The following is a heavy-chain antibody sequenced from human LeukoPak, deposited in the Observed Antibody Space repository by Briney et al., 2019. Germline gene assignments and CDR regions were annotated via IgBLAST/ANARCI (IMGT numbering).Heavy chain of an antibody. J-gene: IGHJ3*01. D-gene: IGHD4-17*01. Sequence: GGSLRLSCAASGFTFGDYVISWVRQAPGKGLEWVSSISPTGDSTYYAGSVRGRFTLSRDNSKNTVYFQMNSLRAEDTAIYYCAQDWPSAVTTTPGFWGQGTMVIVSS. CDR1: GFTFGDYV. CDR2: ISPTGDST. CDR3: AQDWPSAVTTTPGF. V-gene: IGHV3-23*01.